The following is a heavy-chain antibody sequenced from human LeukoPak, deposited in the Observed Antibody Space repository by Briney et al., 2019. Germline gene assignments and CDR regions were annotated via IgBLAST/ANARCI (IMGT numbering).Heavy chain of an antibody. CDR3: ARADTYYYDSSGYYYHY. CDR1: GFTFSSYW. Sequence: PGGSLRLSCAASGFTFSSYWMHWVRQAPGKGLEWVSVIYSGGSTYYADSVKGRFTISRDNSKNTLYLQMNSLRAEDTAVYYCARADTYYYDSSGYYYHYWGQGTLVTVSS. CDR2: IYSGGST. J-gene: IGHJ4*02. D-gene: IGHD3-22*01. V-gene: IGHV3-66*01.